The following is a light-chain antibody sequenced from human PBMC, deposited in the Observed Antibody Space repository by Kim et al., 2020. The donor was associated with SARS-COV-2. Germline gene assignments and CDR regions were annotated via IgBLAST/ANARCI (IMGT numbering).Light chain of an antibody. CDR2: DAS. Sequence: DIQMTQSPSSLSASVGDRVTITCRASHDISNHLSWYQQKPGKAPNLLIYDASNLETGVPSRFSGSRSETDFTFTISSLQPEDIATYYCQQYENSPLTFGEGTKVDIK. CDR1: HDISNH. CDR3: QQYENSPLT. J-gene: IGKJ4*01. V-gene: IGKV1-33*01.